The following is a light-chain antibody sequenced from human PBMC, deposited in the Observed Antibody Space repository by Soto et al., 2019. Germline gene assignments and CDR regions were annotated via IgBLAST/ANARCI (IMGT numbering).Light chain of an antibody. J-gene: IGKJ1*01. CDR2: AAS. Sequence: DIQMTQSPSSLSASVGYRFTITCRASQSISSYLNWYQQKPGKAPKLLIYAASSLQSGVPSRFSGSGSGTDFTLTISSLQPEDFATYYCQQSYSTPPTFGHGTTVDI. CDR1: QSISSY. V-gene: IGKV1-39*01. CDR3: QQSYSTPPT.